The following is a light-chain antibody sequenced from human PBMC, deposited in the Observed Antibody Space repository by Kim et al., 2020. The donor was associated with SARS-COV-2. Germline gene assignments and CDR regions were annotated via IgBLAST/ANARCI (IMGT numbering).Light chain of an antibody. CDR2: DAS. CDR1: QSISNW. Sequence: DIQMTQSPSTLSASVGDRVTITCRASQSISNWLAWYQQKPGKAPKLLIYDASSFESGVPSRFSGSGSGTEFTLTISSLQPDDFATYYCQQYRSYSPTFGQGTKVDIK. CDR3: QQYRSYSPT. V-gene: IGKV1-5*01. J-gene: IGKJ1*01.